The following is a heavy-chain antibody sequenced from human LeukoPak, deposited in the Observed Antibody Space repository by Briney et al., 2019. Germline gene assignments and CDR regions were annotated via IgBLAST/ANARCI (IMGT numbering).Heavy chain of an antibody. J-gene: IGHJ4*02. CDR3: AKDVAGYGSPLYLDY. CDR1: GFTFSIYG. V-gene: IGHV3-30*18. CDR2: ISYDGTNK. Sequence: GSLRLSCAASGFTFSIYGMHWVRQAPGKGLEWVAVISYDGTNKYYADSVKGRFTLSRDNSKNTLYLQMNSLRAEDTAVYYCAKDVAGYGSPLYLDYWGQGTLVTVSS. D-gene: IGHD4-17*01.